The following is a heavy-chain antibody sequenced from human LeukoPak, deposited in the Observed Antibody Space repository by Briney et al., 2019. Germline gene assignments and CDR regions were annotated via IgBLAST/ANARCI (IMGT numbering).Heavy chain of an antibody. J-gene: IGHJ6*02. CDR2: IYTSGST. V-gene: IGHV4-4*07. Sequence: SETLSLTCTVSGVSISSYYWSWLRQPAGKGLEWLGRIYTSGSTNYNPSLKSRVTMSVNTSKNQFSLKLSSVTAADTAVYYCARGPHPYYYDSSGYYFSYYYYGMDVWGQGTTVTVSS. CDR1: GVSISSYY. CDR3: ARGPHPYYYDSSGYYFSYYYYGMDV. D-gene: IGHD3-22*01.